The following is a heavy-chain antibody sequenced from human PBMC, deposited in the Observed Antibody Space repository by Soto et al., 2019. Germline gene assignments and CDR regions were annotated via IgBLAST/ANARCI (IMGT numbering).Heavy chain of an antibody. V-gene: IGHV1-69*12. D-gene: IGHD6-25*01. J-gene: IGHJ6*02. CDR1: GGTFSSYA. Sequence: QVQLVQSGAEVKKPGSSVKVSCKASGGTFSSYAISWVRQAPGQGLEWMGGIIPIFGTANYAQKFQGRVTMPAEAATSTAAVGLGHMRPEHTAVYYLAIYPCATISGDVGMDVWDQGTTVTVSS. CDR3: AIYPCATISGDVGMDV. CDR2: IIPIFGTA.